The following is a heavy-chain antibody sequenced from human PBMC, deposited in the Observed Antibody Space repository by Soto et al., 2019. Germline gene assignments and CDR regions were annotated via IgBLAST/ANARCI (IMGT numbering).Heavy chain of an antibody. CDR3: ARDWGIAVAGTGYFDL. CDR2: INPNSGGT. CDR1: GYTFTGYY. Sequence: GASVKVSCKASGYTFTGYYMHWVRQAPGQGLEWMGWINPNSGGTNYAQKFQGWVTMTRDTSISTAYMELSRLRSDDTAVYYCARDWGIAVAGTGYFDLWGRGTLVTVSS. D-gene: IGHD6-19*01. J-gene: IGHJ2*01. V-gene: IGHV1-2*04.